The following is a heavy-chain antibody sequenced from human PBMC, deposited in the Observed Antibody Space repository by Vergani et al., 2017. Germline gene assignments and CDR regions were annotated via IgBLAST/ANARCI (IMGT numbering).Heavy chain of an antibody. V-gene: IGHV4-30-2*01. Sequence: QLPLHESGSGLVKPSQTLSLTCAVSGCSISSGGYSWSWIRQPPGKGLEWIGYIYHSGSTYYNPSLKSRVTIAVDRSKNQFSLKLSSVTAADTAVYYCARGHDSSGYYYDYWGQGTLVTVSS. CDR1: GCSISSGGYS. CDR2: IYHSGST. CDR3: ARGHDSSGYYYDY. D-gene: IGHD3-22*01. J-gene: IGHJ4*02.